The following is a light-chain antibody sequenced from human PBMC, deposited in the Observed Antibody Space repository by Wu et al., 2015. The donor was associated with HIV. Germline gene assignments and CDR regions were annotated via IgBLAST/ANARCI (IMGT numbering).Light chain of an antibody. Sequence: ASVETESPSRCGPVKTLALFSLVSTETRDGPKLLMYHASTLQSGVPSRFSGSGSGTDFTLTISSLQPEDVATYYCQKYNTAPWTFGQGTKVEMK. CDR2: HAS. CDR1: KTLAL. J-gene: IGKJ1*01. V-gene: IGKV1-27*01. CDR3: QKYNTAPWT.